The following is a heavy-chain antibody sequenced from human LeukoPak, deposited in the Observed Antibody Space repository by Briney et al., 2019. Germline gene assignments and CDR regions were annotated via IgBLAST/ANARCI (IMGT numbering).Heavy chain of an antibody. CDR2: ISGSGGST. V-gene: IGHV3-23*01. CDR3: AKGPANYGDYFDS. CDR1: GFTFSSYA. J-gene: IGHJ4*02. Sequence: GGSLRLSCVASGFTFSSYAMSWVRQAPGKGLEWVSAISGSGGSTYYADSVKGRFTISRDNSKNTLYLQMNSLRAEDTAVYYCAKGPANYGDYFDSWGQGTLVTVSS. D-gene: IGHD4-17*01.